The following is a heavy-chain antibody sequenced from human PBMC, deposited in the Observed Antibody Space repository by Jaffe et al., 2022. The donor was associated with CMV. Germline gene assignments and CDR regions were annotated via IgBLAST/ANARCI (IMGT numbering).Heavy chain of an antibody. D-gene: IGHD6-13*01. J-gene: IGHJ5*02. Sequence: EVQLVESGGGLVQPGRSLRLSCTASGFTFGDYAMSWVRQAPGKGLEWVGFIRSKAYGGTTEYAASVKGRFTISRDDSKSIAYLQMNSLKTEDTAVYYCTRGRYSSSWYGINWFDPWGQGTLVTVSS. CDR3: TRGRYSSSWYGINWFDP. V-gene: IGHV3-49*04. CDR2: IRSKAYGGTT. CDR1: GFTFGDYA.